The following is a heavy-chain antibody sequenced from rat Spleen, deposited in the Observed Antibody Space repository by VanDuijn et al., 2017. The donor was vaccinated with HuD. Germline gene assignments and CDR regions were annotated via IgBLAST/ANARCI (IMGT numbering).Heavy chain of an antibody. D-gene: IGHD4-1*01. J-gene: IGHJ2*01. CDR1: GFTFSSFP. CDR2: ISSGGGGI. Sequence: EVQLVESGGGLVQPGRSLKLSCAASGFTFSSFPMAWVRQAPKKGLEWVAYISSGGGGIYYPDSVKGRFTISRDNAKSSLYLQMNSLKSEDTATYYCATRDFISYTGIFWGQGVMVTVSS. CDR3: ATRDFISYTGIF. V-gene: IGHV5-27*01.